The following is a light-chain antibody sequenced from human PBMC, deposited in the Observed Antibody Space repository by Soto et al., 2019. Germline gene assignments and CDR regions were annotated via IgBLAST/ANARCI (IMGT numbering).Light chain of an antibody. CDR1: SSNIGAAYD. CDR3: QSYDSSLSGWV. Sequence: QSVLTQPPSVSGAPGQKVTISCTRSSSNIGAAYDVHWYQHLPGTAPKLLIYGNNNRPSGVPDRFSGSKSGTSASLAITGLQAEDEADYYCQSYDSSLSGWVFGGGTKRTV. CDR2: GNN. J-gene: IGLJ3*02. V-gene: IGLV1-40*01.